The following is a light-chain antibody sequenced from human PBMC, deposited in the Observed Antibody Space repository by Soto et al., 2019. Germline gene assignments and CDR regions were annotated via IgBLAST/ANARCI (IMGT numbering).Light chain of an antibody. J-gene: IGKJ3*01. V-gene: IGKV1-39*01. CDR2: AAS. CDR1: QSISSY. Sequence: DIQMTQSPSSLSASVGDRVTITCRASQSISSYLNWYQQKPGKAPKLLIYAASSLKSGVPSRFSGSGSGTDFTLTISILQPEDFATYYCQQSYSTPLTFGPGTKVDIK. CDR3: QQSYSTPLT.